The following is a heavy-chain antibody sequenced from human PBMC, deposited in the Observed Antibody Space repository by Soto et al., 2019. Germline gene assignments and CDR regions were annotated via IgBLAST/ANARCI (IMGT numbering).Heavy chain of an antibody. V-gene: IGHV3-23*01. CDR2: LSGSGGST. CDR3: TTGLSNGYYNFDY. D-gene: IGHD3-22*01. Sequence: GGSLRLSCAASGFTFSNFAMSWVRQAPGKGPEWVSTLSGSGGSTYYGDSVKGRFTISRDNSKNTLYLQMNSLKTEDTAVYYCTTGLSNGYYNFDYWGQGTPVTVSS. J-gene: IGHJ4*02. CDR1: GFTFSNFA.